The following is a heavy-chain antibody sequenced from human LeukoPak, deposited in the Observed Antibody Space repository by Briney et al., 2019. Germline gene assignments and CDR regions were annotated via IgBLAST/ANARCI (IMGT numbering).Heavy chain of an antibody. D-gene: IGHD3-3*01. Sequence: GGSLRLSCAASGFTFSSYGMHWVRQAPGKGLEWVAVISYDGSNKYYADSVKGRFTISRDNSKNTLYLQMNSLRAEDTAVYYCARESGWGLPHAFDFWGQGTMVTVSS. CDR3: ARESGWGLPHAFDF. CDR2: ISYDGSNK. CDR1: GFTFSSYG. V-gene: IGHV3-30*03. J-gene: IGHJ3*01.